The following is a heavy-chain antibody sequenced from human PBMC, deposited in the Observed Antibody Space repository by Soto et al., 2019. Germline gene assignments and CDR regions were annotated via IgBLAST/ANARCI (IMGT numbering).Heavy chain of an antibody. CDR2: ISWNSGSI. Sequence: HPGGSLRLSCAASGFTFDDYAMHWVRQAPGKGLEWVSGISWNSGSIGYADSVKGRFTISRDNAKNSLYLQMNSLRAEDTALYYCAKDQGYSYGNPMDVWGQGTTVTVSS. CDR3: AKDQGYSYGNPMDV. CDR1: GFTFDDYA. D-gene: IGHD5-18*01. V-gene: IGHV3-9*01. J-gene: IGHJ6*02.